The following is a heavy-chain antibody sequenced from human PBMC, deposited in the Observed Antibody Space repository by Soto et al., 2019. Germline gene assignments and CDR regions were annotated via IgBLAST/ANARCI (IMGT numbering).Heavy chain of an antibody. Sequence: SVKVSCKASGYTFTGYYMHWVRQAPGQGLEWMGWINPNSGGTNYAQKFQGRVTMTRDTSISTAYMELRSLKSQDTAVYYCVRDSGAKLSSSWGQGTLVTVSS. D-gene: IGHD6-13*01. CDR3: VRDSGAKLSSS. J-gene: IGHJ4*02. V-gene: IGHV1-2*02. CDR2: INPNSGGT. CDR1: GYTFTGYY.